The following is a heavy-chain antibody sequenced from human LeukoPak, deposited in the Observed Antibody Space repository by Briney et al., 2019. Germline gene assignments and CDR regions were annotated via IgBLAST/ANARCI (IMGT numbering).Heavy chain of an antibody. CDR2: ISGSGGST. CDR3: AKLPINSLGDYGSGTYRFDP. J-gene: IGHJ5*02. Sequence: GGSLRLSCAASGFTFSSYAMGWVRQAPGKGLEWVSDISGSGGSTYYADSVKGRFTISRDNSKNTLNLQMNSLRAEDTAVYYCAKLPINSLGDYGSGTYRFDPWGQGTLVTVSS. D-gene: IGHD3-10*01. CDR1: GFTFSSYA. V-gene: IGHV3-23*01.